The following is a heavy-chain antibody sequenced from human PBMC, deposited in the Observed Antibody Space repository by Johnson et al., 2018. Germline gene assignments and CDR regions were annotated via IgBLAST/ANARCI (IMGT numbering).Heavy chain of an antibody. D-gene: IGHD1-26*01. V-gene: IGHV3-21*01. J-gene: IGHJ3*02. CDR3: ARFGSGINTPDAFDI. CDR1: GFSFSSYS. Sequence: VQLVESGGGLVKPGGSLRLSCSASGFSFSSYSMNWVRQAPGKGLEWVSSISSDTGTLYYADSVKGRFTTSRDNAKGSLYLQMSSLGEDDTAIYFCARFGSGINTPDAFDIWGQGTMVTVSS. CDR2: ISSDTGTL.